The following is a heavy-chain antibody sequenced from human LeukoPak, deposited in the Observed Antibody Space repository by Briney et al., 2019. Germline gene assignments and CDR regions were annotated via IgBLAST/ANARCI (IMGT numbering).Heavy chain of an antibody. CDR2: INYHSQPT. J-gene: IGHJ4*02. V-gene: IGHV3-21*05. Sequence: GGSLRLSCTASGFTFSTFHMHWVRQAPGKGLEWVSYINYHSQPTYYADSVKGRFTISRDNAKNSLYLQMNSLRAEDTAVYYCAREAQVVVVRAPIYYFDYWGQGTLVTVSS. CDR3: AREAQVVVVRAPIYYFDY. D-gene: IGHD3-22*01. CDR1: GFTFSTFH.